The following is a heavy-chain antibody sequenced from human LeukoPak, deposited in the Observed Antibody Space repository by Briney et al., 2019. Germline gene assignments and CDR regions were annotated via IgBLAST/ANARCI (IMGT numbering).Heavy chain of an antibody. CDR3: AREEGSYNY. D-gene: IGHD3-10*01. J-gene: IGHJ4*02. CDR2: IKQDGSEK. V-gene: IGHV3-7*01. Sequence: GGSLRLSCAASGLTVSSNYMSWVRHAPGKGLEWVANIKQDGSEKYYVDSVKGRFTISRDNAKNSLYLQMNSLRAEDTAVYYCAREEGSYNYWGQGTLVTVSS. CDR1: GLTVSSNY.